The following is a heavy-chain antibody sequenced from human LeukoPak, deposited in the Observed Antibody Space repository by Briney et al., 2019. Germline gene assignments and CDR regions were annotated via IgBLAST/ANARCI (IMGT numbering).Heavy chain of an antibody. CDR1: GGSISSNY. CDR3: ARHRPDAREGMDV. Sequence: SETLSLTCTVSGGSISSNYWSWIRQPPGKGLEWIGYIYYSESANYNPSLKSRVTISVDTSKNQFSLKLSSVTAADTALYFCARHRPDAREGMDVWGQGTTVTVSS. J-gene: IGHJ6*02. CDR2: IYYSESA. V-gene: IGHV4-59*08. D-gene: IGHD6-6*01.